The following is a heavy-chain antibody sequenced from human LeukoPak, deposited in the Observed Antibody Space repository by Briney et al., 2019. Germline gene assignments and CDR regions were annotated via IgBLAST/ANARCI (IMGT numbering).Heavy chain of an antibody. CDR2: IKQDGSQK. Sequence: GGCLRLSCAASGFSLSTYWMSWVRQAPGKGLAWVAKIKQDGSQKYYVDSVKGRFTISRDNAKNSLYLQMNNLRAEDTAVYYCARTGTTFDYWGQGTLVTVSS. V-gene: IGHV3-7*03. CDR1: GFSLSTYW. CDR3: ARTGTTFDY. J-gene: IGHJ4*02. D-gene: IGHD1-1*01.